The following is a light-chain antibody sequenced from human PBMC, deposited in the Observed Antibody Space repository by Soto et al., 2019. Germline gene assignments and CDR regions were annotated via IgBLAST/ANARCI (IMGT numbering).Light chain of an antibody. Sequence: QSVLTQPPSASGSPGQSVTISCTGTSSDFGGYDYVSWYQQHPGKAPKLMIYEVTIRPSGVSDRFSGSKSGNTASLTVSGIQAEDEADYYCSSYTGGNPSYVFGTGTKVTVL. V-gene: IGLV2-8*01. CDR3: SSYTGGNPSYV. CDR1: SSDFGGYDY. CDR2: EVT. J-gene: IGLJ1*01.